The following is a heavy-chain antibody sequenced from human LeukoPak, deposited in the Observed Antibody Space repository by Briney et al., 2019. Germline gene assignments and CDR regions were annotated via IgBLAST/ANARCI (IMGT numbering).Heavy chain of an antibody. Sequence: GKSLRLSCAASGFSFTTYAIHWVRQPPGKGLEWVAGISFDGTKNYYADSVKGRFSISRVNSRDTLYLQMTSVRPDDTAVYYCARGDSSGWIYYYGMDVWGNGTTDTVSS. CDR2: ISFDGTKN. D-gene: IGHD6-19*01. V-gene: IGHV3-30*01. CDR3: ARGDSSGWIYYYGMDV. J-gene: IGHJ6*04. CDR1: GFSFTTYA.